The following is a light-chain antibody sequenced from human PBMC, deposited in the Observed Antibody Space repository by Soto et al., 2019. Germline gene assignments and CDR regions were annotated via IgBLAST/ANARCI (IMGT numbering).Light chain of an antibody. CDR2: DAS. J-gene: IGKJ4*01. V-gene: IGKV3-20*01. Sequence: EIVLTQSPGTLSLSPGERATLSCRASQSVGNNYLAWYQQKPGQAPRLLIDDASNRATGIPARFSGSGSGTDFTLTISRLEPEDFAVYYCQQCATSPLTFGRGTKVEIK. CDR1: QSVGNNY. CDR3: QQCATSPLT.